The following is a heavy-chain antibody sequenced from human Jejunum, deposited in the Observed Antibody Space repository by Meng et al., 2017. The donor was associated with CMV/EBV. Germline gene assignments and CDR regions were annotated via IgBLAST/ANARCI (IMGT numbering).Heavy chain of an antibody. J-gene: IGHJ4*02. CDR1: GFAFNTHW. Sequence: CAGSGFAFNTHWMSWVRQAPGKGLEWVANINLDGSETYYADSVKGRFTISRDNAKNSLYLQMDNLRADDTAVYYCVREDIVVFDYWGQGTLVTVSS. CDR3: VREDIVVFDY. V-gene: IGHV3-7*01. CDR2: INLDGSET. D-gene: IGHD2-15*01.